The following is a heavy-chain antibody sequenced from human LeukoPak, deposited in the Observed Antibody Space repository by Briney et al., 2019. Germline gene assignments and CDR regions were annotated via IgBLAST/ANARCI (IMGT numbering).Heavy chain of an antibody. J-gene: IGHJ4*02. CDR3: ARGRNYYDSSGYYYYFDY. CDR1: GGSFSGYY. CDR2: INHSGST. V-gene: IGHV4-34*01. D-gene: IGHD3-22*01. Sequence: SETLSLTCAVYGGSFSGYYWSWIRQPPGKGLEWIGEINHSGSTNYNPSLKSRVTISVDTSKNQFSLKLSSVTAADTAVYYCARGRNYYDSSGYYYYFDYWGQGTLVTVSS.